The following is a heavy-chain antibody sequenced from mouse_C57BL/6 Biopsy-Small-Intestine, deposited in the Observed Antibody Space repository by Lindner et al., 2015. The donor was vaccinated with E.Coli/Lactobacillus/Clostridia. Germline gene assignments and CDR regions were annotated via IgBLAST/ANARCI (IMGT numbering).Heavy chain of an antibody. CDR3: ARRASYDYLYFDY. V-gene: IGHV3-6*01. D-gene: IGHD2-4*01. Sequence: VQLQESGPGLVKPSQSLSLTCSVTGYSITSGCSWNWIRQFPGNKLEWVGYISYDGTNRYNPSLRNRISITRDTSKNQFFLKLNSVTTEDTATYYCARRASYDYLYFDYWGQGTTLTVSS. CDR1: GYSITSGCS. J-gene: IGHJ2*01. CDR2: ISYDGTN.